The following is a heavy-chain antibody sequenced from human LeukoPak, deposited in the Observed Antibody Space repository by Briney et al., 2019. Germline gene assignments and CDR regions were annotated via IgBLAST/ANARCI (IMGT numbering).Heavy chain of an antibody. J-gene: IGHJ4*02. Sequence: SETLSLTCTVSGGSISSYYLSWIRQPAGKGLEWIGRIYTSGSTNYNPSLKSRVTMSVDTSKNQFSLKLSSVTAADTAVYYCAREANYCSGGSCYSVMVDYWGQGTLVTVSS. CDR1: GGSISSYY. CDR2: IYTSGST. CDR3: AREANYCSGGSCYSVMVDY. V-gene: IGHV4-4*07. D-gene: IGHD2-15*01.